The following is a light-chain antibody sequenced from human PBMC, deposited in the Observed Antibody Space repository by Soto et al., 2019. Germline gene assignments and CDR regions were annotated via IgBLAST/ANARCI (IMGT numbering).Light chain of an antibody. CDR3: MQPIQPLLT. J-gene: IGKJ4*01. V-gene: IGKV2D-29*01. CDR1: QSLLHTDGKTY. Sequence: DVVMTQTPLSLSVTPGQPASISCKSSQSLLHTDGKTYLYWYLQKPGHPPQLLIYGVFNRFSGVPDRFSGSGSGTDFTLKISRVEAEDVGTYYCMQPIQPLLTFGGGTKVEI. CDR2: GVF.